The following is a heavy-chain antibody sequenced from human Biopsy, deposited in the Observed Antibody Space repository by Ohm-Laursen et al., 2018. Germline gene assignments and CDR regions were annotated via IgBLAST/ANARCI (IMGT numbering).Heavy chain of an antibody. Sequence: SDTLSLTCTLSGDSITRSYWSWIRQPPGKGLEWLGYISNIGSTNYNPSLKSRVTISVDTSKNHFSLKLTSVTAADTAVYYCARESALAGDFDSWGQGTLVTVSS. J-gene: IGHJ4*02. CDR2: ISNIGST. D-gene: IGHD6-19*01. CDR1: GDSITRSY. CDR3: ARESALAGDFDS. V-gene: IGHV4-59*01.